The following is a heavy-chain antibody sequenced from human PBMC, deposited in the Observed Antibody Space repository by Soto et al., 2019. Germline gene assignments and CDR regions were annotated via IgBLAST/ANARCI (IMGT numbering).Heavy chain of an antibody. V-gene: IGHV4-39*07. CDR3: ARDAGGYCSGGTCYEFDY. D-gene: IGHD2-15*01. CDR1: GGSISSSSYY. J-gene: IGHJ4*02. Sequence: SETLSLTCTVSGGSISSSSYYWGWIRQPPGKGLEWIGSIYYSGSTYYNPSLKSRVTISADPSENQISLKLNSMTAADTAVYYCARDAGGYCSGGTCYEFDYWGQGTLVTVSS. CDR2: IYYSGST.